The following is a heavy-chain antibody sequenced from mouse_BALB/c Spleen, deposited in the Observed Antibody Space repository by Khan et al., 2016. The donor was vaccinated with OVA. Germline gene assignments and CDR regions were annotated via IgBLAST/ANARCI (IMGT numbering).Heavy chain of an antibody. D-gene: IGHD3-3*01. CDR2: ISYSGST. V-gene: IGHV3-2*02. CDR3: VRGRAY. J-gene: IGHJ3*01. CDR1: GYSITSDYA. Sequence: EVQLQESGPGLVKPSLSLSLTCTVTGYSITSDYAWNWIRQFPGHKLEWMGYISYSGSTSYTPSLKSRISITRDTSKNQFLLQFNSWSTEDTATYFCVRGRAYWGQGTLVTVSA.